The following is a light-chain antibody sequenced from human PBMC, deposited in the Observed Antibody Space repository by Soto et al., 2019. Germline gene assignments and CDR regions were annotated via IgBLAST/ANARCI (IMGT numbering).Light chain of an antibody. CDR1: QSVSSN. CDR3: QQYNNGPPGT. CDR2: GAS. V-gene: IGKV3-15*01. J-gene: IGKJ2*01. Sequence: EIVMTQSPATLSVSLGEGARLSCRARQSVSSNLAWYQQKPGQSPRLLSYGASTRATGIPVRFSGSGSGTEFTLTISCLQSEDFAVYYCQQYNNGPPGTFGQGTKLEIK.